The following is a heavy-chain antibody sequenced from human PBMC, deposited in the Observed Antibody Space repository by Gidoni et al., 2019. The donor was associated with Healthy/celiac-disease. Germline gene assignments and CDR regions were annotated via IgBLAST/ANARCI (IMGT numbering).Heavy chain of an antibody. D-gene: IGHD4-17*01. J-gene: IGHJ4*02. V-gene: IGHV3-33*01. Sequence: QVQLVASGGGVVQPGRSLRLSCAASGFTFSSYGMHWVRQAPGKGLEWVAVIWYDGSNKYYADSVKGRFTISRDNSKNTLYLQMNSLRAEDTAVYYCARDDYGDYAFGYWGQGTLVTVSS. CDR3: ARDDYGDYAFGY. CDR1: GFTFSSYG. CDR2: IWYDGSNK.